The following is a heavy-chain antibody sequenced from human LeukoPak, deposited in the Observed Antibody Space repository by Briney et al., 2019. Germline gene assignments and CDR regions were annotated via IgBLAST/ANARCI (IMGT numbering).Heavy chain of an antibody. V-gene: IGHV3-48*01. Sequence: GGSLRLSCAASGFTFSSYSMNWVRQAPGKGLEWVSYISSGSSTIYYADSVKGRFTISRDNAKNSLYLQMNSLRAEDTAVYYCARDPRCSSTSCYPGWGQGTLVTVSS. CDR1: GFTFSSYS. J-gene: IGHJ4*02. CDR2: ISSGSSTI. D-gene: IGHD2-2*01. CDR3: ARDPRCSSTSCYPG.